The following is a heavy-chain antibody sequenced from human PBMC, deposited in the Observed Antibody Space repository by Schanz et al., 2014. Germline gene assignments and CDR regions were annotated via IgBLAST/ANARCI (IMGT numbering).Heavy chain of an antibody. V-gene: IGHV3-7*01. CDR2: IKQDGSAK. D-gene: IGHD4-17*01. J-gene: IGHJ4*02. Sequence: EVQLVESGGGLVKPGGSLRLSCAASGFSFSDYSMSWVRQAPGKGLEWVANIKQDGSAKNYVDSVKGRFTISRDNPKNSLCLQMNSLRAEDTALYYCARVLGGDEGLDQWGQGTLVTVSS. CDR1: GFSFSDYS. CDR3: ARVLGGDEGLDQ.